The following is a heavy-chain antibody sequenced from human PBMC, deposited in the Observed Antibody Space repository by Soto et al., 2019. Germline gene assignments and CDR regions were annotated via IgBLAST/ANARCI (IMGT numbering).Heavy chain of an antibody. D-gene: IGHD2-15*01. V-gene: IGHV1-69*13. CDR1: GGTFSSYA. J-gene: IGHJ6*02. Sequence: LVKVSCKASGGTFSSYAISWVRQAPGQGLEWMGGIIPIFGTANYAQKFQGRVTITADESTSTAYMELSSLRSEDTAVYYCATSGGSCYSVVCVGGMDVWGQGTTVTVSS. CDR2: IIPIFGTA. CDR3: ATSGGSCYSVVCVGGMDV.